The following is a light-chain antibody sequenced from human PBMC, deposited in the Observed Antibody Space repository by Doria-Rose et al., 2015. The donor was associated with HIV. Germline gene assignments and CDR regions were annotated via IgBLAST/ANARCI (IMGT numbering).Light chain of an antibody. J-gene: IGKJ1*01. V-gene: IGKV3-20*01. CDR3: DQYGTSWT. Sequence: EIVLTQSPGTLSLSPGERATLSCRASQSFSSTYLAWYQQKPGQAPSLLIYDGSTRATGIPDRFNASGSGTDFTLTINRLEPEDFALYYCDQYGTSWTFGQGTKVEI. CDR1: QSFSSTY. CDR2: DGS.